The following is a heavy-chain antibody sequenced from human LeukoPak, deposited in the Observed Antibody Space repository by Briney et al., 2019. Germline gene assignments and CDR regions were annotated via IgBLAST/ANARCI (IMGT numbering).Heavy chain of an antibody. D-gene: IGHD3-10*01. CDR3: AKPRPITAGTFDI. Sequence: GGSLRLSCAASGFTFSTYAIHWVRQAPGKGLEWVALISYDGSNNYYADSVKGRFTISRDNSKNTLYLQMNSLRAEDTAVYYCAKPRPITAGTFDIWGQGTMVTVSS. CDR1: GFTFSTYA. CDR2: ISYDGSNN. V-gene: IGHV3-30*18. J-gene: IGHJ3*02.